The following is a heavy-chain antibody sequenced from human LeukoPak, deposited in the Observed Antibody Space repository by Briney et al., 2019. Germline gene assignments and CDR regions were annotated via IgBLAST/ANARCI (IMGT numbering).Heavy chain of an antibody. CDR1: GGTFSTYV. V-gene: IGHV1-69*13. CDR2: IVPIFGTA. CDR3: ARLLRGGDEYNAPRYYYMDV. J-gene: IGHJ6*03. D-gene: IGHD5-24*01. Sequence: GASVKVSCKASGGTFSTYVISWVRQAPGQGLEWMGGIVPIFGTANYAQKFQGRVTITADESTNTAYMELISLRSEDTALYYCARLLRGGDEYNAPRYYYMDVWGKGTTVTISS.